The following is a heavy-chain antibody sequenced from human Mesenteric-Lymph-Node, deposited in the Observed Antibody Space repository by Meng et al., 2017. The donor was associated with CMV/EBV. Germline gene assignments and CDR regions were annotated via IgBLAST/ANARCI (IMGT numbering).Heavy chain of an antibody. V-gene: IGHV3-30*04. CDR3: ARDRGFIFMVGAFDF. D-gene: IGHD3-10*02. CDR1: GFNFSVYA. CDR2: LSYDERYE. Sequence: GGSLRLSCVVSGFNFSVYAMHWVRQAPGKGLEWVPSLSYDERYEYYAGSVKGRFTISRDNSKNTLFLQMNSLTPDDTATYFCARDRGFIFMVGAFDFWGQGTLVTVSS. J-gene: IGHJ4*02.